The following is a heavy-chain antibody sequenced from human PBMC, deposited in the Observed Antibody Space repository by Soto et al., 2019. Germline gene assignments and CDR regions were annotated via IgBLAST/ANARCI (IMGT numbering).Heavy chain of an antibody. D-gene: IGHD2-15*01. CDR1: GGSISSSNW. J-gene: IGHJ6*02. V-gene: IGHV4-4*02. Sequence: SETLSLPCAVAGGSISSSNWWRWVRQPPGKGLEWIGEIYHSGSTNYNPSLKSRVTRSVDKAKNQFSLKLSSVTAAATAVYYCARDRRGGCSGGSCYSYYYYGMDVWGQGTTVTVSS. CDR3: ARDRRGGCSGGSCYSYYYYGMDV. CDR2: IYHSGST.